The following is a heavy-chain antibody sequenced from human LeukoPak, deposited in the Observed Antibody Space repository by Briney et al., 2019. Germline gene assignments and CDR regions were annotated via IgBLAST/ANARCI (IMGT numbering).Heavy chain of an antibody. CDR1: GFTFSSYE. V-gene: IGHV3-48*03. J-gene: IGHJ4*02. D-gene: IGHD1-20*01. CDR3: AVSEIYSITVY. Sequence: GGSLRLSCAASGFTFSSYEMNWVRQAPVKGLEWVSYTSSSGSTIYYADSVKGRFTISRDNAKNSLYLQMNSLRAEDTAVYYCAVSEIYSITVYWGQGTLVTVSS. CDR2: TSSSGSTI.